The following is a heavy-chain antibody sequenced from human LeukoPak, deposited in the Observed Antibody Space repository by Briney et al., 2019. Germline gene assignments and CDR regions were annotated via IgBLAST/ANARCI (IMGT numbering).Heavy chain of an antibody. Sequence: PGGSLRLSCAASRFTFSSYAMGRVRQAPAKGLEWVALICSWGSEIYYAGSVKGRFTVARDDAKNSLYLEMNSLRAEYTAVYYCARDSHVQLWVTFDMWGQGTMVTVSS. CDR3: ARDSHVQLWVTFDM. CDR1: RFTFSSYA. CDR2: ICSWGSEI. V-gene: IGHV3-21*01. D-gene: IGHD1-1*01. J-gene: IGHJ3*02.